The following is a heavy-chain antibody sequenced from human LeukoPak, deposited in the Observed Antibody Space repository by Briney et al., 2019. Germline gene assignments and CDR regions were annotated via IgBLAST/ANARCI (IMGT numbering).Heavy chain of an antibody. CDR2: ISSSSSYI. V-gene: IGHV3-21*01. D-gene: IGHD2-15*01. CDR3: ARDSLVVAAFDY. J-gene: IGHJ4*02. Sequence: GGFLRLSCAASGFTFSSYNMNWVRQAPGKGLEWVSSISSSSSYIYYADSVKGRFTMSRDNAQNSLYLQMNSLRAEDTAVYYCARDSLVVAAFDYWGQGTLVTVSS. CDR1: GFTFSSYN.